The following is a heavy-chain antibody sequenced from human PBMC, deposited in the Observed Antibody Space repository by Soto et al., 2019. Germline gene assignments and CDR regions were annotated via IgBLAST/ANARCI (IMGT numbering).Heavy chain of an antibody. CDR3: ARNPNRGIYSSSWYRHWFDP. J-gene: IGHJ5*02. CDR2: IYYSGST. CDR1: Y. D-gene: IGHD6-13*01. V-gene: IGHV4-59*01. Sequence: YWSWIRQPPGKGLEWIGYIYYSGSTNYNPSLKSRVTISVDTSKNQFSLKLSSVTAADTAVYYCARNPNRGIYSSSWYRHWFDPWGQGTLVTVSS.